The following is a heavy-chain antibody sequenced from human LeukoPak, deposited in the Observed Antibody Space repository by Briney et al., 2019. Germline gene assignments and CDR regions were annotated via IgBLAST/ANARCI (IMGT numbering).Heavy chain of an antibody. Sequence: SLRLSCAASRFTFSSYGMHWVRQAPGKGLEWVAVIWYDGSNKYYADSVKGRFTISRDNSKNTLYLQMNSLRAEDTAVYYCARDGGAGDYGDYWGQGTLVTVSS. CDR1: RFTFSSYG. D-gene: IGHD3-16*01. J-gene: IGHJ4*02. CDR3: ARDGGAGDYGDY. CDR2: IWYDGSNK. V-gene: IGHV3-33*01.